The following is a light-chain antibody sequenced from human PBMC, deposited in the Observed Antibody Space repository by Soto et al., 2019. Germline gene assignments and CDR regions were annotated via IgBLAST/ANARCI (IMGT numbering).Light chain of an antibody. Sequence: EIVLTQSPATLSLSPGEGATLSCRASQSVSSYLAWYQQKPGQAPRLLIYDASNRATGIPARFSGSGSGTDFTLTISSLEPEDFAVYYCLQYGTPWWTFGQGARVEIK. CDR1: QSVSSY. CDR2: DAS. CDR3: LQYGTPWWT. J-gene: IGKJ1*01. V-gene: IGKV3-11*01.